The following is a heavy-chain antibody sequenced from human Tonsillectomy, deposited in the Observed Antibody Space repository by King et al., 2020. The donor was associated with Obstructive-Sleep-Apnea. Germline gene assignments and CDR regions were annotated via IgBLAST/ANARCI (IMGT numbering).Heavy chain of an antibody. J-gene: IGHJ6*02. CDR3: AREFNEYEDFYGLDV. CDR2: ISYDGDNK. Sequence: VQLVESGGGVVQPGRSLRLSCATSGFTFRNYAMHWVRQAPGKGLEWVAVISYDGDNKHYADSVKGRFTISRDNSKNMLYLQMNSLRAEDTAVYYCAREFNEYEDFYGLDVWGQGTTVTVSS. CDR1: GFTFRNYA. V-gene: IGHV3-30*04. D-gene: IGHD2-2*01.